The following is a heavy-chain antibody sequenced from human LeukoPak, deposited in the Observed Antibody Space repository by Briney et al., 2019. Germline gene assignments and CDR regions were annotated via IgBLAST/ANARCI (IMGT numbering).Heavy chain of an antibody. V-gene: IGHV4-39*01. J-gene: IGHJ4*02. CDR3: ARHNGIPIVVVPAAIGIFDY. Sequence: SSETLSLTCTVSGGSISSSSYYWGWIRQPPGKGLEWIGSIYYSGSTYYNPSLKSRVTISVDTSKNQFSLKLSSVTAADTAVYYCARHNGIPIVVVPAAIGIFDYWGQGTLVTVSS. CDR2: IYYSGST. D-gene: IGHD2-2*02. CDR1: GGSISSSSYY.